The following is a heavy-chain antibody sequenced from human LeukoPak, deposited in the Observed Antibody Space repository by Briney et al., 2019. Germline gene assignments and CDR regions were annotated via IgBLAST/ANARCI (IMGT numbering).Heavy chain of an antibody. D-gene: IGHD4-11*01. Sequence: GGSLRLSWAASGFTFSSYAMHWVRQAPGKGLEYVSAISSNGGSTYYANSVKGRFTISRDNSKNTLYLQMGSLRAEDTAVYYCARVPVATVNTASYFDYWGQGTLVAVSS. CDR3: ARVPVATVNTASYFDY. J-gene: IGHJ4*02. V-gene: IGHV3-64*01. CDR2: ISSNGGST. CDR1: GFTFSSYA.